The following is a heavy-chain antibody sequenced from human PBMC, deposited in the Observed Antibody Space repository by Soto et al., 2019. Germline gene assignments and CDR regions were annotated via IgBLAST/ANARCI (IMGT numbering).Heavy chain of an antibody. D-gene: IGHD3-3*02. CDR1: GFSIRTNY. CDR2: FESGGSI. CDR3: ARAGATPHFFDY. J-gene: IGHJ4*02. V-gene: IGHV3-53*02. Sequence: EVQLVETGGGLIQPGGSLRLSCAASGFSIRTNYMSWVRQAPGKGLDWVSVFESGGSIYYADSVKGRFIISRDYAKNTVDLQMNSLRVEDTAVYYCARAGATPHFFDYWGQGTLVTVSS.